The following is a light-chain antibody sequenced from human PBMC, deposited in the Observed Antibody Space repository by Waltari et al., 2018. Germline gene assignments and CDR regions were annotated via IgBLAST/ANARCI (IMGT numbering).Light chain of an antibody. CDR2: DAS. CDR1: NIGSKS. J-gene: IGLJ3*02. CDR3: QVWDSSSDHWV. V-gene: IGLV3-21*04. Sequence: SYVLTQPPSVSVAPGKTARINCGGNNIGSKSVPWYQQQPGQAPVLVIYDASDRPSGIPERFSGSNSGNTATLTINRVEAGDEADYYCQVWDSSSDHWVFGGGTKLTVL.